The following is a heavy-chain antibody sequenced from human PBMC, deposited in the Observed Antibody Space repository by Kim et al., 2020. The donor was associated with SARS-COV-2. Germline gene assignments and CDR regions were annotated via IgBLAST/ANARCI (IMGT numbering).Heavy chain of an antibody. CDR1: GGTFSSYA. V-gene: IGHV1-69*13. J-gene: IGHJ5*02. Sequence: SVKVSCKASGGTFSSYAISWVRQAPGQGLEWMGGIIPIFGTANYAQKFQGRVTITADESTSTAYMELSSLRSEDTAVYYCAREGCSGGSCYSGLWFDPWGQGTLVTVSS. CDR3: AREGCSGGSCYSGLWFDP. D-gene: IGHD2-15*01. CDR2: IIPIFGTA.